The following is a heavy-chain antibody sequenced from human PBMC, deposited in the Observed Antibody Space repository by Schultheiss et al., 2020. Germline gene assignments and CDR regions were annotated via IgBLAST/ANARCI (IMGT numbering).Heavy chain of an antibody. D-gene: IGHD3-3*01. CDR3: ARRLGGNYFDY. J-gene: IGHJ4*02. V-gene: IGHV4-34*01. CDR2: ISFSGST. Sequence: SETLSLTCAVYGGSFSGYYWGWIRQPPGKGLEWIGYISFSGSTNYNPSLKSRVTISVDTSKNQFSLKLSSVTAADTAMYYCARRLGGNYFDYWGQGTLVTVSS. CDR1: GGSFSGYY.